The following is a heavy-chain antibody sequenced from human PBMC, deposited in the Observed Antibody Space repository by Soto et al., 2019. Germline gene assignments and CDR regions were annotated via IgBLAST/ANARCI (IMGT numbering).Heavy chain of an antibody. D-gene: IGHD3-10*01. J-gene: IGHJ5*02. CDR1: SGSFRGYY. Sequence: AETLCLTCAIHSGSFRGYYWCWIRKPPGPGLEWIGESNHSGSTYYHPSLKGLVTISVDTSKNQCSLKLSSVTAADTAVYYCARARSMVRGVMTFRWGDPWGQGTLVTVS. V-gene: IGHV4-34*01. CDR2: SNHSGST. CDR3: ARARSMVRGVMTFRWGDP.